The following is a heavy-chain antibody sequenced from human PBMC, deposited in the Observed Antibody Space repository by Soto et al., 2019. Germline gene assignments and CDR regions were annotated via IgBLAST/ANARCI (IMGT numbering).Heavy chain of an antibody. D-gene: IGHD2-15*01. CDR1: GFTFSDSA. V-gene: IGHV3-73*01. CDR3: TRHVDCSGGSCYSGYYYYMDV. J-gene: IGHJ6*03. Sequence: GGSLRLSCAASGFTFSDSAMHWVRQASGKGLEWVGRIRSKPNTDATAYAASVKGRFTISRDDSKNTAYLQMNSLKTEDTAVYYCTRHVDCSGGSCYSGYYYYMDVWGKRTKVTVSS. CDR2: IRSKPNTDAT.